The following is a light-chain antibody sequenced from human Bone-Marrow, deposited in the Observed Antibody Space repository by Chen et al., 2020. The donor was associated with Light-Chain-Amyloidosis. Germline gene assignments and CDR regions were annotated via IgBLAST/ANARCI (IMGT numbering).Light chain of an antibody. CDR1: QTISSNY. Sequence: EIVLTQSPRTLSLSPGEGANLSCRASQTISSNYLTRYQQKFGQAPRLLIYGSSSRATGIPDRYTGSGSGTDFTHTINRLEPEDCALYYCQQYGTSPLTFGGGTKVEIK. CDR2: GSS. CDR3: QQYGTSPLT. V-gene: IGKV3-20*01. J-gene: IGKJ4*01.